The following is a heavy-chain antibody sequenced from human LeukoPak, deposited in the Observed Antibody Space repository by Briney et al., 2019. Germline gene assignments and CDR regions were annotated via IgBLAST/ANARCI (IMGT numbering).Heavy chain of an antibody. CDR2: ISGSGGNT. CDR1: GFTFRNYA. Sequence: GGSLRPSCAASGFTFRNYAMSWVRRAPGKGLEWVSSISGSGGNTYYAQSVKGRFSISRDNSKNTLNLQMDSLRADDTALYFCAKDPWNAAVANTNGWFDPWGQGTLVTVSS. J-gene: IGHJ5*02. CDR3: AKDPWNAAVANTNGWFDP. V-gene: IGHV3-23*01. D-gene: IGHD6-19*01.